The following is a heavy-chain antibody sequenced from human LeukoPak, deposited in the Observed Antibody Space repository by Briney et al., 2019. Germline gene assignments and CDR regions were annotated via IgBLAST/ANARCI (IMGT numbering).Heavy chain of an antibody. V-gene: IGHV3-15*01. CDR2: IKSKTDGGTT. CDR3: TTDPALAYCGGDCYSFDY. D-gene: IGHD2-21*02. CDR1: GFTFSNAW. Sequence: GGSLRLSCAASGFTFSNAWMSWVRQAPGKGLEWVGRIKSKTDGGTTDYAAPVKGRFTISRDDSKNTLYLQMNSLKTEDTVVYYCTTDPALAYCGGDCYSFDYWGQGTLVTVSS. J-gene: IGHJ4*02.